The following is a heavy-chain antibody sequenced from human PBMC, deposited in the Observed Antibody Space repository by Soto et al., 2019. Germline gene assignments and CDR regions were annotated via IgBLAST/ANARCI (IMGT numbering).Heavy chain of an antibody. V-gene: IGHV4-30-2*01. J-gene: IGHJ5*02. CDR3: ARVPSP. CDR1: GGSISSGGYS. CDR2: IYHSGST. Sequence: QLQLQESGSGLVKPSQTLSLTCAVSGGSISSGGYSWSWIRQPPGKGLEWIAYIYHSGSTYYNPPLXSXITLSVDRSKNQFSLKLSSMTAADTAVYYCARVPSPWGQGTLVTVSS.